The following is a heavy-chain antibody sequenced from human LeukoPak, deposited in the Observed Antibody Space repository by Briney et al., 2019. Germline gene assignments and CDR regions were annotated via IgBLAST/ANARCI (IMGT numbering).Heavy chain of an antibody. D-gene: IGHD3-22*01. V-gene: IGHV3-23*01. CDR1: GFTFSSFA. Sequence: PGGSLRLSCAASGFTFSSFAMGWVRQAPGKGLQWVSSISDRDGSTYYAASVKGRFTISRDNSKTTLYLQMNSLRHEDTAVYYCAKGIVVVISGNAFDIWGQATMVTVSS. J-gene: IGHJ3*02. CDR2: ISDRDGST. CDR3: AKGIVVVISGNAFDI.